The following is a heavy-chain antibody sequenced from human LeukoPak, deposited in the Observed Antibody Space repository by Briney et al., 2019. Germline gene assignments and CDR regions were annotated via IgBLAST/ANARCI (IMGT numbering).Heavy chain of an antibody. Sequence: GGSLRLSCIDSGFTFGDYGMSWVRQAPGKGLEWVGFIRSKTYGGTTEYAASVKGRFTISRDDSSSILYLHMNSLKTEDTALYYCIPDLPFDSWGQGTLVTVSS. D-gene: IGHD1-14*01. V-gene: IGHV3-49*04. J-gene: IGHJ4*02. CDR2: IRSKTYGGTT. CDR3: IPDLPFDS. CDR1: GFTFGDYG.